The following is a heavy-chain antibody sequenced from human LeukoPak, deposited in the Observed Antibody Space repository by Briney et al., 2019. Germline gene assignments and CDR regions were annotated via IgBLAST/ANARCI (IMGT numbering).Heavy chain of an antibody. Sequence: PSETLSLTCTVSGGSISSYYWSWIRQPPGKGLEWIGYIYYSGSTNYNPSLKSRVTISVDMSKNQLSLKLNSVTAADTAVYYCARSYYGSGSYSVLLDYWGQGTLVTVSS. CDR2: IYYSGST. V-gene: IGHV4-59*01. CDR3: ARSYYGSGSYSVLLDY. CDR1: GGSISSYY. D-gene: IGHD3-10*01. J-gene: IGHJ4*02.